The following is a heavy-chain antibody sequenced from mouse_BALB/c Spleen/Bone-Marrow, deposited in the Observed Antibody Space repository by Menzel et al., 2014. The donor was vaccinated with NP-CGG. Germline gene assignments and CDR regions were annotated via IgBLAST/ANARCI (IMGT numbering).Heavy chain of an antibody. CDR3: ARQGIYYGYDPFAY. CDR1: GFTFSDYY. V-gene: IGHV5-12*02. Sequence: EVQLVESGGGLVQPGGSLKLSCGTSGFTFSDYYMYWVRQTPEKRLEWVAYISNGGGSTYYPDTVKGRFTISRDNAKNTLYLQMSRLKSEDTAMYYCARQGIYYGYDPFAYWGQGTLVTVS. D-gene: IGHD2-2*01. J-gene: IGHJ3*01. CDR2: ISNGGGST.